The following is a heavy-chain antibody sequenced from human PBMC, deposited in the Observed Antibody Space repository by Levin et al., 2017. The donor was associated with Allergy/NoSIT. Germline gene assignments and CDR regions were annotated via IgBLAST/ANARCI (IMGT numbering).Heavy chain of an antibody. J-gene: IGHJ4*02. CDR2: IRSDDSSI. V-gene: IGHV3-74*01. Sequence: GGSLRLSCAASGFTFSSHRMHWVRQAPGKGLVWVSHIRSDDSSIKYADSVKGRVTISRDNAKNTLYLQMISLRADDTAVYYCAREWVSWGRVFDYWGQGVLVTVSS. CDR1: GFTFSSHR. D-gene: IGHD2-15*01. CDR3: AREWVSWGRVFDY.